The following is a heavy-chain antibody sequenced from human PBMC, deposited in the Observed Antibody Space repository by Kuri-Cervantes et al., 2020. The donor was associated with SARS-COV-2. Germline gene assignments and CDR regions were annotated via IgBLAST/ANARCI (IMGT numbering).Heavy chain of an antibody. CDR1: GGTFRRHA. V-gene: IGHV1-69*13. CDR3: AKAGLCSGSCYSIGY. D-gene: IGHD2-15*01. J-gene: IGHJ4*02. Sequence: SVKVSCKASGGTFRRHAISWVRQAPGQGLEWMGGIIPIFGTAKYAQKFQGRVTISADESTSIGYMEVSSLRSEDTAVYYCAKAGLCSGSCYSIGYWGQGTLVTVSS. CDR2: IIPIFGTA.